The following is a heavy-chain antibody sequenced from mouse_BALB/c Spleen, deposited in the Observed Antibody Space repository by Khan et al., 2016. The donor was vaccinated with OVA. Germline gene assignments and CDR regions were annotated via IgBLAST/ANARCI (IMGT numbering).Heavy chain of an antibody. V-gene: IGHV2-6-4*01. D-gene: IGHD2-14*01. CDR1: GFSLSRYN. J-gene: IGHJ4*01. CDR2: IWGGGGT. Sequence: QVQLKESGPGLVAPSQSLSITCTVSGFSLSRYNIHWVRQPPGKGLEWLGMIWGGGGTDYNSTLKIRLSIIKDNSKSHAFLKLNSLQTDDTAMYFCARAYYRYDGYDAMDYWGQGTSVTVSS. CDR3: ARAYYRYDGYDAMDY.